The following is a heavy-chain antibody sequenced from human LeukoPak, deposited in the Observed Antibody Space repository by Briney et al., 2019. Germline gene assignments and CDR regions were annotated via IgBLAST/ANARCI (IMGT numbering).Heavy chain of an antibody. V-gene: IGHV1-8*03. Sequence: ASVKVSCKASGYTFTTYDINWVRQATGQGLEWMGWMNPNSGYTGYAQKFQGRVTITRDTSISTAYMELSTLRSEDTAVYYCARVAGSIDYWGQGTLVTVSS. CDR2: MNPNSGYT. D-gene: IGHD6-19*01. J-gene: IGHJ4*02. CDR3: ARVAGSIDY. CDR1: GYTFTTYD.